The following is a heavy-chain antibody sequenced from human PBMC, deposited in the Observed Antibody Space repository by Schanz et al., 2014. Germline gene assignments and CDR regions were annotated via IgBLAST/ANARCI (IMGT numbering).Heavy chain of an antibody. CDR2: ISSSGNII. CDR3: AAHETLSTTACYPS. J-gene: IGHJ4*02. D-gene: IGHD2-2*01. CDR1: GFTFRTYL. V-gene: IGHV3-48*04. Sequence: EVQLVESGGGLVQPGGSLRLSCAASGFTFRTYLMNWVRQTPGKGLEWLSYISSSGNIIHYADSVKGRFTISRDNAKNPLYLQMTGLRAEDTAVYYCAAHETLSTTACYPSWGQGTLVAVSS.